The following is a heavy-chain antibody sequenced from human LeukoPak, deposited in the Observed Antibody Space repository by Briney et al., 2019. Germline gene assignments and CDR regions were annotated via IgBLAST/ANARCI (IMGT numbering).Heavy chain of an antibody. CDR3: ARTYSAGDFRSGYNYFDY. Sequence: SETLSLTCTVSGGSISSYYWSWIRQPPGEGLEWIGYIYYSGSTNYNPSLKSRVTISVDTSKNQFSLKLSSVTAADTAVYYCARTYSAGDFRSGYNYFDYWGQGTLVTVSS. V-gene: IGHV4-59*01. J-gene: IGHJ4*02. CDR2: IYYSGST. D-gene: IGHD3-3*01. CDR1: GGSISSYY.